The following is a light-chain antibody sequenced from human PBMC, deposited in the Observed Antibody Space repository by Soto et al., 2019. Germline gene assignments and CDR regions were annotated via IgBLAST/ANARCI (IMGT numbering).Light chain of an antibody. CDR2: GVS. V-gene: IGKV3-20*01. Sequence: EIVLTQSPGTLSLSPGERATLSCRASQSVSSSYLAWYQQKPGQAPRLLMYGVSSRATGIPDRFSGSGSGTDFTLTISRLEPEDCAVYYCQQYGSSPFTFGPGTKVEIK. CDR1: QSVSSSY. J-gene: IGKJ3*01. CDR3: QQYGSSPFT.